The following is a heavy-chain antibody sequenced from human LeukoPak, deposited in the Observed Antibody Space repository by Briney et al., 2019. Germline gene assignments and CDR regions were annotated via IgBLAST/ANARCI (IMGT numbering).Heavy chain of an antibody. CDR2: ISAYNGNT. J-gene: IGHJ4*02. CDR3: ARVRDYDFWSGYYEPTPFDY. D-gene: IGHD3-3*01. Sequence: GASVKVSCKASGYTFTSYGISWVRQAPGQGLEWMGWISAYNGNTNYAQKFQGRVTMTTDTSTSTAYMELRSLRSDDTAVYYCARVRDYDFWSGYYEPTPFDYWGQGTLVTVSS. V-gene: IGHV1-18*01. CDR1: GYTFTSYG.